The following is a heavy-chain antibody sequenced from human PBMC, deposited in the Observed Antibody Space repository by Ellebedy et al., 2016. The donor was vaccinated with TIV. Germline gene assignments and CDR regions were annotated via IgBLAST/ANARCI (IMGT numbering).Heavy chain of an antibody. Sequence: MPSETLSLTCNVSGGSMSTYYWHWIRQSPGKGLEWIGYIFYNGNTYYNPSLRGRVTISIDTSQNQFSLKVTSVIAADTAVYFCARRGFYYYYLDVWGRGTAVTVSS. D-gene: IGHD3-10*01. CDR1: GGSMSTYY. CDR2: IFYNGNT. J-gene: IGHJ6*03. V-gene: IGHV4-59*08. CDR3: ARRGFYYYYLDV.